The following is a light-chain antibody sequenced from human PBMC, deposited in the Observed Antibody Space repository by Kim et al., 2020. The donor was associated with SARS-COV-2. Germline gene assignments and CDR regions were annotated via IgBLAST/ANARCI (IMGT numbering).Light chain of an antibody. Sequence: SSELTQDPAVSVALGQTVRITCQGDSLRSYYATWYQQKPGQAPILVIYGKDNRPSGIPDRISGSSTGNTASLTITGTQAGDGADYYCNSRDTNDNVVFGG. CDR3: NSRDTNDNVV. CDR2: GKD. V-gene: IGLV3-19*01. CDR1: SLRSYY. J-gene: IGLJ7*01.